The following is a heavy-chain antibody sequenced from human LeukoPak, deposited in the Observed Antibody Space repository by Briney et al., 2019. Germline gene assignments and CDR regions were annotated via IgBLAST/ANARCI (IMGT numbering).Heavy chain of an antibody. V-gene: IGHV4-34*01. CDR1: GGSFSGYY. J-gene: IGHJ5*02. D-gene: IGHD6-13*01. CDR2: INHSGST. CDR3: ARVYGIAAAVTDQGWFDP. Sequence: SETLSLTCAVYGGSFSGYYWSWIRQPPGKGLEWIWEINHSGSTNYNPSLKSRVTISVDTSKNQFSLKLSSVTAADTAVYYCARVYGIAAAVTDQGWFDPWGQGTLVTVSS.